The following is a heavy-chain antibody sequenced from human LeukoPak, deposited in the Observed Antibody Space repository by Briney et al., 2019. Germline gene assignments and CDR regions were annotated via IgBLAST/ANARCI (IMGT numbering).Heavy chain of an antibody. Sequence: PGGSLRLSCAASGFTFSSYSMNWVRQAPGKGLELVSYISSISTIYYADSVEGRFTISRDSATNSLYLQINSLRDEDTAVYYCARGRSVVNYFDYWGQGTLVTVSS. D-gene: IGHD2-15*01. CDR3: ARGRSVVNYFDY. J-gene: IGHJ4*02. CDR2: ISSISTI. CDR1: GFTFSSYS. V-gene: IGHV3-48*02.